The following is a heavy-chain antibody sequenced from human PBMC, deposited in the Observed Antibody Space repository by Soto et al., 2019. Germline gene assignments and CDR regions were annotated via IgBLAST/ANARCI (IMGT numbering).Heavy chain of an antibody. Sequence: GGSLRLSCAASGFTFSYHHMDWVRQAPGKGLEWVGRARNKANSYTTAYAASVKGRFTISRDDSKNSLSLQMNSLKTEDTAVYFCARLIGKSFDLWGRGTLVTVSS. CDR2: ARNKANSYTT. CDR1: GFTFSYHH. J-gene: IGHJ4*02. CDR3: ARLIGKSFDL. V-gene: IGHV3-72*01.